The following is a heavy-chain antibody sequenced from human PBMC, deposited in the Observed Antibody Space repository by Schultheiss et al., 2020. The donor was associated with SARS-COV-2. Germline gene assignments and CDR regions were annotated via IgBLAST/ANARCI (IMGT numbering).Heavy chain of an antibody. V-gene: IGHV4-38-2*02. Sequence: SQTLSLTCAVSGYSISSGYYWGWIRQPPGKGLEWIGYIYYSGSTNYNPSLKSRVTISVDTSKNQFSLKLSSVTAADTAVYYCARDGGRRTTMVRGVPLNPGGMDVWGQGTTVTVSS. CDR3: ARDGGRRTTMVRGVPLNPGGMDV. CDR1: GYSISSGYY. CDR2: IYYSGST. D-gene: IGHD3-10*01. J-gene: IGHJ6*02.